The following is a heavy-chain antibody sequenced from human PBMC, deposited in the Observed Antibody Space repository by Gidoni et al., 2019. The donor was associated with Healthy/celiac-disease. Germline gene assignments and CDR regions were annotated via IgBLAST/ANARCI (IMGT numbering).Heavy chain of an antibody. V-gene: IGHV1-3*01. D-gene: IGHD6-13*01. CDR2: INAGNGNT. CDR3: ARDGYSSSWYPYYYYYYYMDV. CDR1: GYTFTSYA. Sequence: QVQLVQSGAEVKKPGASVKVSCKASGYTFTSYAMHWVRQAPGQRLEWMGWINAGNGNTKYSQKFQGRVTITRDTSASTAYMELSSLRSEDTAVYYCARDGYSSSWYPYYYYYYYMDVWGKGTTVTVSS. J-gene: IGHJ6*03.